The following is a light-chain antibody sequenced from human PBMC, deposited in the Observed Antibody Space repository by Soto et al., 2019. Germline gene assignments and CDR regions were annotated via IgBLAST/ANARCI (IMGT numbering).Light chain of an antibody. V-gene: IGKV1-17*01. CDR3: FQHNTYPYT. CDR2: SAS. J-gene: IGKJ2*01. Sequence: IQMTQSPSSLSASVGDRVTITCRASQGITNDLGWYQQRPGRAPKRLIYSASSLQSGVPSRFSGSGSGTEFTLTIRGLQPEDFATYYCFQHNTYPYTVGQGTMLEI. CDR1: QGITND.